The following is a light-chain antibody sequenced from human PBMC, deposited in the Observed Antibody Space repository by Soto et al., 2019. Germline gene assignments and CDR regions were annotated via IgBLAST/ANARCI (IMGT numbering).Light chain of an antibody. J-gene: IGKJ5*01. Sequence: DIQMTQSPSSLSAPVGDRVTITCRASQSISSYLNWYQQKPGKAPKLLIYDASSLQSGVPSRFSGSGSGTDFTLTISSLQPEDFATYYCQQSYSDPPITFGQGTRLELK. CDR2: DAS. CDR3: QQSYSDPPIT. V-gene: IGKV1-39*01. CDR1: QSISSY.